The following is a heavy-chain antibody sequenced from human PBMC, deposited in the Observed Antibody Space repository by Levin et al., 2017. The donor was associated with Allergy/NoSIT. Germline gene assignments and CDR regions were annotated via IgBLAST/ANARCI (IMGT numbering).Heavy chain of an antibody. D-gene: IGHD6-13*01. Sequence: GGSLRLSCAASGYSLGDYAMHWVRQAPGKGLEWVSSISWNSGGIGYADSVKGRFTISRDNAKKSLYLQMNSMRAEDTALYYCVKGSAAAGDLFDYWGQGTLVTVSS. CDR3: VKGSAAAGDLFDY. CDR2: ISWNSGGI. J-gene: IGHJ4*02. V-gene: IGHV3-9*01. CDR1: GYSLGDYA.